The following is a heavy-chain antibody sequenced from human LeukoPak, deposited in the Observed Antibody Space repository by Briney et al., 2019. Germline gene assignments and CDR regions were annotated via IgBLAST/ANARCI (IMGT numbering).Heavy chain of an antibody. CDR3: ARELIFSGTYLKTFDY. D-gene: IGHD1-26*01. Sequence: GASVKVSCKASGYTFTGYYIHWARQAPGQGLEWMGWINPNSGVTKYAQKFQGRVTVTRDTSITTAYMELGSLTSDDTAIYYCARELIFSGTYLKTFDYWGQGTLVTVSS. J-gene: IGHJ4*02. CDR2: INPNSGVT. V-gene: IGHV1-2*02. CDR1: GYTFTGYY.